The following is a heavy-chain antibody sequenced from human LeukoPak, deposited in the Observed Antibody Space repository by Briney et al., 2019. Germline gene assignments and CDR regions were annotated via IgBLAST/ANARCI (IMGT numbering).Heavy chain of an antibody. D-gene: IGHD2-2*01. V-gene: IGHV1-18*01. CDR3: ARDGSSTDDY. Sequence: ASVRVSCKTSGYTFSNFGINWVRQAPGQGLEWMGWISGNNDNPNYGQKFQGRFTVTTDSSTSTAYMELRNLTFDDTAVYYCARDGSSTDDYWGQGTLVTVSS. CDR2: ISGNNDNP. J-gene: IGHJ4*02. CDR1: GYTFSNFG.